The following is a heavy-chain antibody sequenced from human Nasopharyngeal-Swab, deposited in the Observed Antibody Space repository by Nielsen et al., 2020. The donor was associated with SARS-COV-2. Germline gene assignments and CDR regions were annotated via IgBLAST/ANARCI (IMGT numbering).Heavy chain of an antibody. D-gene: IGHD3-3*01. J-gene: IGHJ3*01. CDR3: SMNDLWSGYQDSFDV. V-gene: IGHV3-66*01. Sequence: GESLKISCAASGITISSIYMSWVRQAPGKGLEWVSVIYSGGDTYYADYVKGRFTISRDISKNTLYLQMNSLRAEDTALYYCSMNDLWSGYQDSFDVWGQGTMVTVSS. CDR2: IYSGGDT. CDR1: GITISSIY.